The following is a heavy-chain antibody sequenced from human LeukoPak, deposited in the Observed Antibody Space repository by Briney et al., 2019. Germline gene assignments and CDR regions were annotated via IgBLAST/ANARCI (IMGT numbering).Heavy chain of an antibody. CDR3: TTDRRPYGDYQWVADY. J-gene: IGHJ4*02. D-gene: IGHD4-17*01. CDR2: IKSKTDGGTT. Sequence: GGSLRLSCAASGFTFSNAWMSWVRQAPGEGLEWVGRIKSKTDGGTTDYAAPVKGRFTISRDDSKNTLYLQMNSLKTEDTAVYYCTTDRRPYGDYQWVADYWGQGTLVTVSS. V-gene: IGHV3-15*01. CDR1: GFTFSNAW.